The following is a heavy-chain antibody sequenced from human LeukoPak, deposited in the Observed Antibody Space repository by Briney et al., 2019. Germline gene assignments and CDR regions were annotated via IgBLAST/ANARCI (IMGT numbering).Heavy chain of an antibody. CDR2: INPNSGGT. V-gene: IGHV1-2*02. CDR3: ARGHVEMATTYDY. D-gene: IGHD5-24*01. CDR1: GYTFTGYY. J-gene: IGHJ4*02. Sequence: ASVKVSCKASGYTFTGYYMHWVRQAPGQGLEWMGWINPNSGGTNYAQKFQGRVTMTRDTSISTAYMELSSLRSEDTAVYYCARGHVEMATTYDYWGQGTLVTVSS.